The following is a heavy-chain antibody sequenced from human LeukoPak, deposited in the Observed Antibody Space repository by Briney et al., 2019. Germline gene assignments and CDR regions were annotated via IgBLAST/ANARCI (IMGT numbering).Heavy chain of an antibody. CDR3: ARRGLYCSGGSCYHFDY. J-gene: IGHJ4*02. Sequence: SETLSLTCTVSGGSISSGSYYWSWIRQPPGKGLEWIGEINHSGSTNYNPSLKSRVTISVDTSKNQFSLKLSSVTAADTAVYYCARRGLYCSGGSCYHFDYWGQGTLVTVSS. V-gene: IGHV4-39*07. CDR1: GGSISSGSYY. D-gene: IGHD2-15*01. CDR2: INHSGST.